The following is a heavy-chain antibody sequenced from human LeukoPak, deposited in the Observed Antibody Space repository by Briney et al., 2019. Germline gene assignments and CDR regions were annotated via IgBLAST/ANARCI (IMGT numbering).Heavy chain of an antibody. D-gene: IGHD1-20*01. CDR1: GYSFTSYW. CDR2: IYPGDSDT. V-gene: IGHV5-51*01. CDR3: ARVRYNWNPYYSYYYYMDV. Sequence: GESLKISCKGSGYSFTSYWIGWVRQMPGKGLEWMGIIYPGDSDTRYSPSFQGQVTISADKSISTAYLQWSSLKASDTAMYYCARVRYNWNPYYSYYYYMDVWGKGTTVTVSS. J-gene: IGHJ6*03.